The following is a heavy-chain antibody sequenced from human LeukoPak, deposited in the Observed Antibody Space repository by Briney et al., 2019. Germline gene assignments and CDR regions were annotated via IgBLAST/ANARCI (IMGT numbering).Heavy chain of an antibody. CDR3: ARHKEASDSSSWYLVGTGLDI. CDR1: GGSISSSSYY. D-gene: IGHD6-13*01. V-gene: IGHV4-39*01. CDR2: VYYSGSA. J-gene: IGHJ3*02. Sequence: SETRSLTCTVAGGSISSSSYYWGWIRQPPGKGLEWIGSVYYSGSAYYSPSLKSRVTISVDTSKNQFSLRLSSVTAADTAVYYCARHKEASDSSSWYLVGTGLDIWGQGTMVTVS.